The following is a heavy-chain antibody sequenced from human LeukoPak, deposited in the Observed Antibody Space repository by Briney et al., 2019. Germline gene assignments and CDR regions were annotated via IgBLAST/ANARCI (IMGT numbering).Heavy chain of an antibody. CDR2: IIPIFGTA. J-gene: IGHJ6*03. Sequence: ASVKVSCKASGGTFSSYAISWVRQAPGQGLEWMGGIIPIFGTANYAQKFQGRVTITTDESTSTAYMELSSLRSEDTAVYYRARGTNYDYVWGSYRGGPMDVWGKGTTVTVSS. CDR1: GGTFSSYA. V-gene: IGHV1-69*05. CDR3: ARGTNYDYVWGSYRGGPMDV. D-gene: IGHD3-16*02.